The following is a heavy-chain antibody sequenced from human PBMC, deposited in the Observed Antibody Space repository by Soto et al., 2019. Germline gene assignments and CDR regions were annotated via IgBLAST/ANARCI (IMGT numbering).Heavy chain of an antibody. D-gene: IGHD1-26*01. Sequence: SETLSLTCAVYGGSFSGYYWSWIRQPPGKGLEWIGEINHSGSTNYNPSLKSRVTISVDTSKNQFSLKLSSVTAADTAVYYCARGGGSYYYYYYGMDVWGQGTMVTVSS. CDR3: ARGGGSYYYYYYGMDV. CDR1: GGSFSGYY. V-gene: IGHV4-34*01. CDR2: INHSGST. J-gene: IGHJ6*02.